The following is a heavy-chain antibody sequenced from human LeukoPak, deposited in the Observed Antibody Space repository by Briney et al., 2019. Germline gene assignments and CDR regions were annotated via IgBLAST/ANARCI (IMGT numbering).Heavy chain of an antibody. Sequence: GESLKISCKGSGYSFTSYWIGWVRQMPGTGLEWMGIIYPGDSDTRYSPSFQGQVTISADKSISTAYLQWSSLKASDTAMYYCARNLWFGESSDAFDMWGQGTMVTVSS. CDR3: ARNLWFGESSDAFDM. CDR2: IYPGDSDT. V-gene: IGHV5-51*01. J-gene: IGHJ3*02. D-gene: IGHD3-10*01. CDR1: GYSFTSYW.